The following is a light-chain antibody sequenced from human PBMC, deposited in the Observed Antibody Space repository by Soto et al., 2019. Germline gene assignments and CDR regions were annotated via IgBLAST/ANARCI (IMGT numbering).Light chain of an antibody. V-gene: IGKV1-6*01. Sequence: AIQMTQSPSSLAASVGDRVTITCRASQGIRTALGWYQQRPGNAPTVLIYDASNLRTEAPSRFSGSGSGTVFTLTISSLQPHDFATYDCLQDRNSPSVFGPGNKVEI. CDR2: DAS. CDR3: LQDRNSPSV. CDR1: QGIRTA. J-gene: IGKJ3*01.